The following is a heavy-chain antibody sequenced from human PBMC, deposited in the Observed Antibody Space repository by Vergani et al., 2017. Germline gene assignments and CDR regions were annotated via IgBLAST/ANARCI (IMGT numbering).Heavy chain of an antibody. J-gene: IGHJ5*02. CDR2: INPKNGGT. CDR1: GYIFPGHY. CDR3: ARDPANNYDFWSGSSRYNWFDP. Sequence: QVQLVPSGAEVKKPGASVKVSCKASGYIFPGHYIHWARQALGQGPEWMGWINPKNGGTNYAQKFQGRVTMTRDTSISTAYMELSRLRSDDTAVYYCARDPANNYDFWSGSSRYNWFDPWGQGTPVTVSS. V-gene: IGHV1-2*02. D-gene: IGHD3-3*01.